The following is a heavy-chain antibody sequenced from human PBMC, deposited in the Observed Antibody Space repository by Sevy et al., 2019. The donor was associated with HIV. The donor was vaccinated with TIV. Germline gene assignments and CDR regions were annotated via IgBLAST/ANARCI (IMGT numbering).Heavy chain of an antibody. V-gene: IGHV4-34*01. D-gene: IGHD2-15*01. CDR2: INHSGSS. CDR3: ARSVVVMSYYYYGMDV. Sequence: SETLSLTCAVYGGSFSGYYWSWIRQPPGKGLEWIGEINHSGSSNYDPSLKSRVTISVDTSKNQFYLKLSSVTAADTAVYYCARSVVVMSYYYYGMDVWGQGTTVTVSS. CDR1: GGSFSGYY. J-gene: IGHJ6*02.